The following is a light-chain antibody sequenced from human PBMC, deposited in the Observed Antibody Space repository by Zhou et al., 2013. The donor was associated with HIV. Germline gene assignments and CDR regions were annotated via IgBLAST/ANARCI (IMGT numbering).Light chain of an antibody. J-gene: IGKJ1*01. CDR2: DSS. V-gene: IGKV3-11*01. Sequence: EIVLTQSPATLSLSPGERATLSCRASQNINIYLAWYQQKPGQAPRLLIYDSSNRATGIPARFSGSGSGTEFTLTISSLQSEDFATYYCQQYYSYVRTFGQGTKVEIK. CDR1: QNINIY. CDR3: QQYYSYVRT.